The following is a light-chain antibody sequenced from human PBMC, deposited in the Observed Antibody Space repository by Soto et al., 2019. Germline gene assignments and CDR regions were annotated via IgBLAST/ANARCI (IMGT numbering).Light chain of an antibody. J-gene: IGKJ5*01. Sequence: EIVLTQSPVTLSLSPGERATLSCRASQSISDTLAWYQQKPGQAPRLLIHGASTRATGFPARFSGSGSGTDFTLTISSLQSEDFAVYYCQQYSNWPPITFGQGTRLEIK. CDR1: QSISDT. CDR3: QQYSNWPPIT. CDR2: GAS. V-gene: IGKV3-15*01.